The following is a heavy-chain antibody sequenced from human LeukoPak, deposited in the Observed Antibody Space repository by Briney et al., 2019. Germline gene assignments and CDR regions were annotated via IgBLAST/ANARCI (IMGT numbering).Heavy chain of an antibody. D-gene: IGHD4-23*01. CDR2: IYYTGST. J-gene: IGHJ4*02. CDR3: ARGLSLVTPADY. CDR1: GGSISSYH. V-gene: IGHV4-59*01. Sequence: SETLSLTCTVSGGSISSYHWSWIRQPPGKGLEWIGYIYYTGSTNYNPSLKSRVTISVDTSKNQFSLKLSSVTAADTAVYYCARGLSLVTPADYWGQGTLVTVSS.